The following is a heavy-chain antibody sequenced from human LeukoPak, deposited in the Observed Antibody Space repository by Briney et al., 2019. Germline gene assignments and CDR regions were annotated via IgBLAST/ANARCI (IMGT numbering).Heavy chain of an antibody. Sequence: WPGGSLRLSCAASGFAFDDYGMSWIRQAPGKGLEWVSGINWNGGSTGYADSVKGRFTISRDNAMNSLYLQMNSLRAEDTALYYCARGVYYGSGSYPYWFDYWGQGTLVTVSS. V-gene: IGHV3-20*04. CDR2: INWNGGST. J-gene: IGHJ4*02. CDR3: ARGVYYGSGSYPYWFDY. CDR1: GFAFDDYG. D-gene: IGHD3-10*01.